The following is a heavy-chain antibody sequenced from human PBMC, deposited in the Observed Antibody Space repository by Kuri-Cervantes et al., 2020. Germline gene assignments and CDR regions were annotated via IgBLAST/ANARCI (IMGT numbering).Heavy chain of an antibody. CDR3: ARGHYGLDV. V-gene: IGHV4-59*01. J-gene: IGHJ6*02. Sequence: GSLRLSCTVSGGSISSYYWSWIRQPPGKGLEWIGYIYYSGSTNYNPSLKSRVTISVDTSKNQFSLKLSSVTAADTAVYYCARGHYGLDVWGQETTVTVSS. CDR2: IYYSGST. CDR1: GGSISSYY.